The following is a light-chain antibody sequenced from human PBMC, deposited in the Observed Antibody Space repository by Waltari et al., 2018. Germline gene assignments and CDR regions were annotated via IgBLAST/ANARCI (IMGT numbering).Light chain of an antibody. CDR1: SGSLSTTSY. CDR3: ALYMGSGIWV. J-gene: IGLJ3*02. V-gene: IGLV8-61*01. Sequence: QTVVTQEPSLSVSPGGTVTLTCALSSGSLSTTSYATWYQQTPGQAPRTLVYKANARSSGVPDRFSGSILGNTAALTITGGQADDESDYYCALYMGSGIWVFGGGTRVTVL. CDR2: KAN.